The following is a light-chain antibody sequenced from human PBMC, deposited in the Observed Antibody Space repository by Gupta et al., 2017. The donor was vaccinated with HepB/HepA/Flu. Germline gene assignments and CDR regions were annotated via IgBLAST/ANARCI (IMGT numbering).Light chain of an antibody. CDR1: QNVRRN. CDR3: QQDYDCPPS. J-gene: IGKJ4*01. CDR2: VAS. V-gene: IGKV3-15*01. Sequence: EIVLTQSPGTLSLSPGERATLSCRASQNVRRNLAWYQQKPGQPPRLLMYVASTRASTVPARFSGNGSGTEFTLTISSLQSEDFGVYFCQQDYDCPPSFGRGTKVEIK.